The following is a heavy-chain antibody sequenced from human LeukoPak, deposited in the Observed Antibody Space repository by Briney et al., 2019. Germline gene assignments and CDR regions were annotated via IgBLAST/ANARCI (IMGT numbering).Heavy chain of an antibody. CDR3: ARNHFNQNVFDV. Sequence: GRSLRLSCAASGFTFTDYAFHWVRQAPGKGLEWVTIISYSGESYADSVRGRFAISRGNSKNTVYLQMDSLRADDTAMYYCARNHFNQNVFDVWGQGTMVTVS. V-gene: IGHV3-30*01. CDR1: GFTFTDYA. J-gene: IGHJ3*01. CDR2: ISYSGE. D-gene: IGHD1-14*01.